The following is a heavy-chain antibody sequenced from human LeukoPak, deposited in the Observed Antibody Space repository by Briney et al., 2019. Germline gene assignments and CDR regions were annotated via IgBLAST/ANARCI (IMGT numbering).Heavy chain of an antibody. CDR1: GGSLSSHY. CDR2: IYYSGST. CDR3: ARGPLKTYYDFWSGYSPSNAFDI. J-gene: IGHJ3*02. D-gene: IGHD3-3*01. V-gene: IGHV4-59*11. Sequence: SETLSLTCTVSGGSLSSHYWSWIRQPPGKGLEWIGYIYYSGSTNYNPSLKSRVTISVDTSKNQFSLKLSSVTAADTAVYYCARGPLKTYYDFWSGYSPSNAFDIWGQGTMVTVSS.